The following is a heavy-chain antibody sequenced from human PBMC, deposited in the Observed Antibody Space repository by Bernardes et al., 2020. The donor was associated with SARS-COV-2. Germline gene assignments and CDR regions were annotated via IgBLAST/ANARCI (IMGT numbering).Heavy chain of an antibody. D-gene: IGHD2-2*01. V-gene: IGHV3-48*02. J-gene: IGHJ6*02. CDR2: ISSSSSTI. CDR3: AREDNCSSTSCYYYYYYGMDV. CDR1: GFTFSSYS. Sequence: WGSLRLSCAASGFTFSSYSMNWVRQAPGKGLEWVSYISSSSSTIYYADSVKGRFTISRDNAKNSLYLQMNSLRDEDTAVYYCAREDNCSSTSCYYYYYYGMDVWGQGTTVTVSS.